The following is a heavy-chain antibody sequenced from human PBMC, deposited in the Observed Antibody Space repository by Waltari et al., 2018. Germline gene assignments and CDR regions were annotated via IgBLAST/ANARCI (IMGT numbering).Heavy chain of an antibody. CDR3: AREFRGRDTYGNGFDP. V-gene: IGHV1-46*01. CDR2: INPSGGSK. Sequence: QVQLVQSGAEVKKPGASVKVSCKASGYTFTSYYMHWVRQAPGQGLEWMGIINPSGGSKSYAQKCQGRVTMTRDTSTSTVYMELGSLRAADTAVYYSAREFRGRDTYGNGFDPWGQGTLVTVSS. J-gene: IGHJ5*02. CDR1: GYTFTSYY. D-gene: IGHD3-16*01.